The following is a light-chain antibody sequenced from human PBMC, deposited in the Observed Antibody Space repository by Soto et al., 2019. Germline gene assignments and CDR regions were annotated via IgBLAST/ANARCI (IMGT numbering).Light chain of an antibody. CDR1: QSVSSY. CDR2: DAS. CDR3: QQRSNWLT. J-gene: IGKJ4*01. Sequence: EIVLTQSPATLSLSPGERATLSCRASQSVSSYLAWYQQKPGQAPRLLIYDASNRATGIPARFSGSGSGTDSTLTISSLEPEDFAVYYCQQRSNWLTVGGGTKVDIK. V-gene: IGKV3-11*01.